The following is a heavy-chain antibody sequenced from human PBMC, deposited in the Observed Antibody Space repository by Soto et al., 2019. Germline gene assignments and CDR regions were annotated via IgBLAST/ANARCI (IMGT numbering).Heavy chain of an antibody. J-gene: IGHJ6*03. CDR3: ARRFVHGDIPYYYYYYMDV. Sequence: NPSENLSLTCTVSGGSISSYYWSWIRQPPGKGLEWIGYIYYSGSTNYNPSLKSRVTISVDTSKNQFSLKLSSVTATDTAVYYCARRFVHGDIPYYYYYYMDVWGKGTTVTVSS. CDR2: IYYSGST. V-gene: IGHV4-59*08. CDR1: GGSISSYY. D-gene: IGHD4-17*01.